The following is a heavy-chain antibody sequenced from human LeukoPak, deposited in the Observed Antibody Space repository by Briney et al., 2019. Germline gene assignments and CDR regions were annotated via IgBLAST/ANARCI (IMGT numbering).Heavy chain of an antibody. J-gene: IGHJ4*02. CDR2: IKEDGSET. CDR3: ARDGGFFLFDY. V-gene: IGHV3-7*01. D-gene: IGHD3-16*01. Sequence: GGSLRLSCAASGFTFGNYWMTWVRQAPGKGLEWLAHIKEDGSETAYVDSVRGRFTISRDNAKDSLYLQMSSLRDEDTAVYYCARDGGFFLFDYWGQGTLVSVSS. CDR1: GFTFGNYW.